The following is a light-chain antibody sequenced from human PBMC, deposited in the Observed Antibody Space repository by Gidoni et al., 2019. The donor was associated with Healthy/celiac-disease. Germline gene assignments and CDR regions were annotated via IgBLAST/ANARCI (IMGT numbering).Light chain of an antibody. Sequence: DIVMTQSPLSLPVTPGEPASISCRSSQSLLHSNGYNYFDWYLQKPGQSPQLLIYLGSNRAPGVPDRFSGSGSGTDFTLKISRVEAEDVGVYYCMQALQTPRTFGQGTKLEIK. CDR3: MQALQTPRT. J-gene: IGKJ2*02. CDR2: LGS. V-gene: IGKV2-28*01. CDR1: QSLLHSNGYNY.